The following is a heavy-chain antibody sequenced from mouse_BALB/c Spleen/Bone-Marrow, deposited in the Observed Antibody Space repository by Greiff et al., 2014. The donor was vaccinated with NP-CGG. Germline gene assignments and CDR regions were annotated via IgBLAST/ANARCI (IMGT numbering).Heavy chain of an antibody. V-gene: IGHV14-3*02. Sequence: EVKLMESGAELVKPGASVKLSCTASDFNIKDAYMHWVKQRPEQGLEWIGRIGPANVNTKYDTKFQGKATITADTSSNTAYLLLSSLTAEDTAVYYCAVYYYVRSSFADWGQGTLVTVSA. CDR2: IGPANVNT. J-gene: IGHJ3*01. CDR1: DFNIKDAY. D-gene: IGHD1-1*01. CDR3: AVYYYVRSSFAD.